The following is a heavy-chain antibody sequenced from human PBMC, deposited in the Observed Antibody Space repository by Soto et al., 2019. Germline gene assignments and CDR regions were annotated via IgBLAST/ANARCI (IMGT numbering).Heavy chain of an antibody. Sequence: SVKVSCKASGGTFSSYAISWVRQAPGQGLEWMGGIIPIFGTANYAQKFQGRVTITADESTSTAYMELSSLRSEDTAVYYCAKTDCISTSCFDYYYYGMDVWGQGTTVTVSS. J-gene: IGHJ6*02. CDR1: GGTFSSYA. V-gene: IGHV1-69*13. D-gene: IGHD2-2*01. CDR3: AKTDCISTSCFDYYYYGMDV. CDR2: IIPIFGTA.